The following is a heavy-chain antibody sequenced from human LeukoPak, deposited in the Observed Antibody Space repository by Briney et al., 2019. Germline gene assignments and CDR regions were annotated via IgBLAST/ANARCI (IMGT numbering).Heavy chain of an antibody. CDR2: LYSGGST. J-gene: IGHJ5*02. V-gene: IGHV3-53*01. D-gene: IGHD6-13*01. CDR3: ARSTGYSVNWYVWFDP. Sequence: SGGSLRLSCAASGLTVSDNYMSWVRQAPGKGLEWVAVLYSGGSTYYADSVKGRFTISRDNSKNTLYIQMNSLRAEDTAMYYCARSTGYSVNWYVWFDPWGQGTLVTVSS. CDR1: GLTVSDNY.